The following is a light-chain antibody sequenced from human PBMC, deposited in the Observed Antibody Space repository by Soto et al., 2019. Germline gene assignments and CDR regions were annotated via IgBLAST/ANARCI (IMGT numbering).Light chain of an antibody. V-gene: IGKV3-15*01. Sequence: ETVMTQSPATLSVSPGERATLSCRASQSVSNNLAWYQQKPGQAPRLLIYDASTRATGIPARFSGSGSGTEFTLTISSLQSEDFAVYYCLQYNNWPLTFGQGTKLEI. CDR3: LQYNNWPLT. CDR1: QSVSNN. J-gene: IGKJ2*01. CDR2: DAS.